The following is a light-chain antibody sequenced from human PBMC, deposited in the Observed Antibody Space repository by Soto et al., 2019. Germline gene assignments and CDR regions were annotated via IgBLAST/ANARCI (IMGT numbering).Light chain of an antibody. CDR2: DAS. J-gene: IGKJ5*01. CDR3: QQHNSFSIT. CDR1: QSLSTW. Sequence: IRMSKSPSTLSASVGGRVTITCRASQSLSTWVAWYQQKPGTAPKLLIYDASMLESGVPSRFSGSGSGTEFTLTINSLQADDFATYYCQQHNSFSITFGQGTRLEI. V-gene: IGKV1-5*01.